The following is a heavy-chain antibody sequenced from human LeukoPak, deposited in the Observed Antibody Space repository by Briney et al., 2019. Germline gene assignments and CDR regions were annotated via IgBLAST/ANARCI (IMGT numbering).Heavy chain of an antibody. D-gene: IGHD2-15*01. V-gene: IGHV4-34*01. CDR1: GGSFSGYY. J-gene: IGHJ4*02. Sequence: SETLSLTCAVYGGSFSGYYWSWIRQPPGKGLEWIGEINHSGSTNYNPSLKSRVTISVDTSKNQFSLKLSSVTAADTAVYYCARGSDIVVVVAAAFDYWGQGTLVTVSS. CDR2: INHSGST. CDR3: ARGSDIVVVVAAAFDY.